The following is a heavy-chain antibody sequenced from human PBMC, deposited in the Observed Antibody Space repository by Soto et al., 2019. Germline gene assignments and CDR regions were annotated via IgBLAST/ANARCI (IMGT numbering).Heavy chain of an antibody. J-gene: IGHJ5*02. CDR1: GYSFTSYW. CDR3: ARRYCSSTSCYRNWFDP. Sequence: GESLKISCKGSGYSFTSYWIGWVRQMPGKGLEWMGIIYPGDSDTRYSPSLQGQVTISADKSISTAYLQWSSLKASDTAMYYCARRYCSSTSCYRNWFDPWGQGTLVTVSS. V-gene: IGHV5-51*01. CDR2: IYPGDSDT. D-gene: IGHD2-2*01.